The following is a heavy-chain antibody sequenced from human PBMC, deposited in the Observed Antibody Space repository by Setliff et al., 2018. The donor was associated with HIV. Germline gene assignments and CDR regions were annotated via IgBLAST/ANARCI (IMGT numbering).Heavy chain of an antibody. CDR1: GFTFSSYN. V-gene: IGHV3-48*04. D-gene: IGHD1-1*01. Sequence: HPGGSLRLSCAASGFTFSSYNMNWVRQAPGKGLEWVSYISPSSSTLYYAESVKGRFTISRDNAKNSLYLQLNSLTAEDTAIYYCARGGIEPPGLYSYLYYFDFWGLGTLVTVSS. J-gene: IGHJ4*02. CDR2: ISPSSSTL. CDR3: ARGGIEPPGLYSYLYYFDF.